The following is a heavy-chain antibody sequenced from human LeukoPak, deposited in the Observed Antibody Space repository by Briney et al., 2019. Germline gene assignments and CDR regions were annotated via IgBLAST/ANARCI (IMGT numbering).Heavy chain of an antibody. D-gene: IGHD4-17*01. CDR3: ARGGLYGDFFPFDY. CDR1: GYTFTSYG. V-gene: IGHV1-18*03. Sequence: ASVKVSCKASGYTFTSYGISWVRQAPGQGLEWMGWISAYNGNTNYAQKLQGRVTITRDTSASTAYMEMSSLRSEDMAVYYCARGGLYGDFFPFDYWGQGTLVTVSS. CDR2: ISAYNGNT. J-gene: IGHJ4*02.